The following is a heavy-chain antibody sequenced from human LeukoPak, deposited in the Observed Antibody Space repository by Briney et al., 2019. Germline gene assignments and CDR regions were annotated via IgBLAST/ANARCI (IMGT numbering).Heavy chain of an antibody. D-gene: IGHD3-10*01. CDR2: INHSGST. Sequence: SETLSLTCAVYGGSFSGYYWSWIRQPPGKGLEWIGEINHSGSTNYNPSLKSRVTISVDTSKNQFSLKLSSVTAADTAVYYCARMRDGSGSYFYYYYYYYMDVWGKGTTVTVSS. J-gene: IGHJ6*03. CDR3: ARMRDGSGSYFYYYYYYYMDV. V-gene: IGHV4-34*01. CDR1: GGSFSGYY.